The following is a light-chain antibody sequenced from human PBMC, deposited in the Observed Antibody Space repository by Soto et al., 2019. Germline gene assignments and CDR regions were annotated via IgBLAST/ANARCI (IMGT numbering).Light chain of an antibody. Sequence: DIQMTQSPSTLSASVGDRVTITCRASQTISSWLAWYQQKPGKTPNPLIYDASSLETGVPSRFSGSGSGTEFTLTISSLQPDDFATYYCQQYNSYSLTFGGGTKVEIK. CDR3: QQYNSYSLT. CDR2: DAS. J-gene: IGKJ4*01. CDR1: QTISSW. V-gene: IGKV1-5*01.